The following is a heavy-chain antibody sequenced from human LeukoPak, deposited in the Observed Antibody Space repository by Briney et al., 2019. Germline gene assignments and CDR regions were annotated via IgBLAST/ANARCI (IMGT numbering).Heavy chain of an antibody. D-gene: IGHD4-23*01. J-gene: IGHJ3*02. Sequence: GGSLRLSCAASGFTFSSYEMNWVRQAPGKGLEWVSYISSSGSTIYYADSVKGRFTISRDNAKNSPYLQMNSLRAEDTAVYYCARDSGRNYRGAFDIWGQGTMVTVSS. V-gene: IGHV3-48*03. CDR3: ARDSGRNYRGAFDI. CDR1: GFTFSSYE. CDR2: ISSSGSTI.